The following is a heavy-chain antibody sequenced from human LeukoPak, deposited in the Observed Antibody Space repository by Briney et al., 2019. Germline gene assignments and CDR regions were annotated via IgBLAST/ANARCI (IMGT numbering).Heavy chain of an antibody. CDR1: GGTISSGSYY. J-gene: IGHJ4*02. CDR2: IYYSGST. Sequence: SETLSLTCIVSGGTISSGSYYWGWIRQPPGKGLEWIGSIYYSGSTYYNPSLKSRVTISVDTSKNQFSLKLSSVTAADTAVYYCARWGSGYYFDYWGQGTLVTVSS. CDR3: ARWGSGYYFDY. V-gene: IGHV4-39*07. D-gene: IGHD6-25*01.